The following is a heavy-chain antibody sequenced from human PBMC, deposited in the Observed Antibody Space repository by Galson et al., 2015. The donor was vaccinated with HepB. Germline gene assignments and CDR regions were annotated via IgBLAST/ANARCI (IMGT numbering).Heavy chain of an antibody. CDR1: GFTFSSYS. Sequence: SLRLSCAASGFTFSSYSMNWVRQAPGKGLEWVSSISSSSSYIYYADSVKGRFTISRDNAKNSLYLQMNSLRAEDTAVYYCARDYYGSGSPDYWGQGTLVTVSS. V-gene: IGHV3-21*01. J-gene: IGHJ4*02. CDR3: ARDYYGSGSPDY. D-gene: IGHD3-10*01. CDR2: ISSSSSYI.